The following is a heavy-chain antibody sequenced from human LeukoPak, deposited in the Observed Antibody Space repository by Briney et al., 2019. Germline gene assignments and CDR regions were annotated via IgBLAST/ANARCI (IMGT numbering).Heavy chain of an antibody. CDR2: IIPIFGTA. CDR1: GGTFISYA. D-gene: IGHD2-15*01. Sequence: SVKVSCKASGGTFISYAISWVRQAPGQGLEWMGRIIPIFGTANYAQKFQGRVTITTDESTSTAYMELSSLRSEDTAVYYCARDVRGCSGGSCYYYYYYMDVWGKGTTVTVSS. J-gene: IGHJ6*03. V-gene: IGHV1-69*05. CDR3: ARDVRGCSGGSCYYYYYYMDV.